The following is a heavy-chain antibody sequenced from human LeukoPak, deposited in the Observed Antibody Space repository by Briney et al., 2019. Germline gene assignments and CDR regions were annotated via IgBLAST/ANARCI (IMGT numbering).Heavy chain of an antibody. V-gene: IGHV4-34*01. CDR3: ARHHYGSGSYYTHYYYYGMDV. Sequence: EPSETLSLTCAVSGGPFSGYFWSWIRQSSGKGLEWIGEIHNSGTINYNPSLNSRVTISEDTSKNQFYLNLSSVTAADTAVYYCARHHYGSGSYYTHYYYYGMDVWGQGTTVTVSS. CDR2: IHNSGTI. D-gene: IGHD3-10*01. CDR1: GGPFSGYF. J-gene: IGHJ6*02.